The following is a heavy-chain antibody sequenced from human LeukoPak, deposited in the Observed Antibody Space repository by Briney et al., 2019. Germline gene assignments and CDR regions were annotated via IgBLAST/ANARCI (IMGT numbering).Heavy chain of an antibody. CDR2: ISSSGRYI. V-gene: IGHV3-21*01. CDR1: GFTFSGYT. CDR3: ARDTDFDC. J-gene: IGHJ4*02. Sequence: PGGSLRLSCAASGFTFSGYTMNWVRQAPGQGLEWVSSISSSGRYIYYADSLRGRFTISRDNAKNSLYLQMNSLRAEDTAVYYCARDTDFDCWGQGTLVTVSS.